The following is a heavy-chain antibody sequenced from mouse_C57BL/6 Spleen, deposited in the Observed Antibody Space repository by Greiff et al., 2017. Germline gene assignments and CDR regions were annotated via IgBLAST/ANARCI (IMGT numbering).Heavy chain of an antibody. D-gene: IGHD4-1*01. Sequence: QVQLQQPGAELVKPGASVKLSCKASGYTFTSYWMHWVKQRPGQGLEWIGMIHPNSGSTNYNEKFKSKATLTVDKSSSTAYMQRSSLTSEDSAVYYCAREVLLGRGAWFAYWGQGTLVTVSA. CDR3: AREVLLGRGAWFAY. CDR2: IHPNSGST. V-gene: IGHV1-64*01. J-gene: IGHJ3*01. CDR1: GYTFTSYW.